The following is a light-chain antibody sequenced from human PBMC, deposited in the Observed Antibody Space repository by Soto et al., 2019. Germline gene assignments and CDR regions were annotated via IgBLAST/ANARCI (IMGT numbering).Light chain of an antibody. J-gene: IGKJ1*01. V-gene: IGKV3-20*01. CDR3: QHYNNWPT. Sequence: EIVLTQSPGTLSLSPGDRATLYCRASQSVSSSNLAWYQQKRGQSPRLLIYGASSRATGIPDRFSGSGSGTDFTLTISSLQSEDFALYYCQHYNNWPTFGQGTKV. CDR1: QSVSSSN. CDR2: GAS.